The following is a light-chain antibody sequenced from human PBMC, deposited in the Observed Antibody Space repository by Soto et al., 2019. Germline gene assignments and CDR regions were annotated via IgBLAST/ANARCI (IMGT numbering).Light chain of an antibody. Sequence: QSALTQPASVSGSPGQSITISCTGTSSDVGGYNYVSWYQQHPGKAPKLMTYGVTYRPSGVSSRFSGSKSGNTASLTISGLQAEDEADYYCSSYTSSSTLVFGGGTKLTVL. CDR3: SSYTSSSTLV. J-gene: IGLJ2*01. V-gene: IGLV2-14*01. CDR2: GVT. CDR1: SSDVGGYNY.